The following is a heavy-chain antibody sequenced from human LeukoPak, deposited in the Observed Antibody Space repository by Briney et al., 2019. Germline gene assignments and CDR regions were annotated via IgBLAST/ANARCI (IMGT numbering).Heavy chain of an antibody. CDR2: IYYSGST. CDR3: AREKNYYGSGNWFDP. CDR1: GGSISSYY. V-gene: IGHV4-59*12. D-gene: IGHD3-10*01. J-gene: IGHJ5*02. Sequence: SETLSLTCTVSGGSISSYYWSWIRQPPGKGLEWIGYIYYSGSTNCNPSLKSRVTMSVDTSKNQFSLKLNSVTAADTALYYCAREKNYYGSGNWFDPWGQGTPVTVSS.